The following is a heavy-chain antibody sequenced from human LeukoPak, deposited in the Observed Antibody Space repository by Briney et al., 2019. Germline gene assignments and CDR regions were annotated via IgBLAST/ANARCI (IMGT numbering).Heavy chain of an antibody. CDR2: INSDGSST. D-gene: IGHD6-13*01. CDR1: GFTFSSYW. CDR3: ARVTNGGSSSHTFWRED. J-gene: IGHJ4*02. Sequence: QPGGSLRLSCAASGFTFSSYWMHWVRQAPGKGLVWVSRINSDGSSTSYADSVKGRFTISRDNAKNTLYPQMNSLRAEDTAVYYCARVTNGGSSSHTFWREDWGQGTLVTVSS. V-gene: IGHV3-74*01.